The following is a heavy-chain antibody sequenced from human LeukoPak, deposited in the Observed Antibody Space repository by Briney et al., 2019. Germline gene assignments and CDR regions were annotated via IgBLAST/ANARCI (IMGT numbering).Heavy chain of an antibody. J-gene: IGHJ6*03. CDR2: FDPEDDET. V-gene: IGHV1-24*01. CDR1: GYTLTELS. D-gene: IGHD3-16*02. CDR3: ARETRGRPSFWYMDV. Sequence: ASVKVSCKVSGYTLTELSMHWVRQAPGKGLEWLGGFDPEDDETIYAQKFQGRVTMTEDTSTDTAYMELSSLRSEDTAVDYCARETRGRPSFWYMDVWGKGTTVTVSS.